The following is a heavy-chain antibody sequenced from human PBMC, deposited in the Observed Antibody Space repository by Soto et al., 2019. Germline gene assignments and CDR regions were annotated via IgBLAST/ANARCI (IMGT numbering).Heavy chain of an antibody. CDR3: ARARQLYDSSGYYYLFDY. J-gene: IGHJ4*02. CDR2: IIPIFGTA. D-gene: IGHD3-22*01. Sequence: QVQLVQSGAEVKKPGSSVKVSCKASGGTFSSYAISWVRQAPGQGLEWRGGIIPIFGTANYAQKFQGRVTITADESTSTAHMELSSLRYEDTAVYYCARARQLYDSSGYYYLFDYWGQGNLVNVSS. V-gene: IGHV1-69*01. CDR1: GGTFSSYA.